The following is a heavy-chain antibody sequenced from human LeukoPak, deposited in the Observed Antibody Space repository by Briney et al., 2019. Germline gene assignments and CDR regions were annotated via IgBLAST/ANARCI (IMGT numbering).Heavy chain of an antibody. CDR2: FDPEDGET. J-gene: IGHJ4*02. Sequence: ASVKVSCKVSGYTLTELSMHWVRQAPGKGLEWMGGFDPEDGETIYAQKSQGRVTMTEDTSTDTAYMELSSLRSEDTAVYYCAPRPLLGYCSSTSCYDFDYWGQGTLVTVSS. D-gene: IGHD2-2*01. CDR1: GYTLTELS. V-gene: IGHV1-24*01. CDR3: APRPLLGYCSSTSCYDFDY.